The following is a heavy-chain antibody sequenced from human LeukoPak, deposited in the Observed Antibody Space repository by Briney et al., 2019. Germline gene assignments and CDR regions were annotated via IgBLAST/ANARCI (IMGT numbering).Heavy chain of an antibody. J-gene: IGHJ4*02. CDR2: ISDSGGST. V-gene: IGHV3-23*01. Sequence: GGSLRLSCAASGFTFSSYAMNWVRQAPGKGLEWVSVISDSGGSTYYADSVKGRFTISRDNSKNTLYLQMNSLRAEDTAVYYCAKTRPPWYNSGWYLDYFDYWGQGTLVTVSP. CDR1: GFTFSSYA. D-gene: IGHD6-19*01. CDR3: AKTRPPWYNSGWYLDYFDY.